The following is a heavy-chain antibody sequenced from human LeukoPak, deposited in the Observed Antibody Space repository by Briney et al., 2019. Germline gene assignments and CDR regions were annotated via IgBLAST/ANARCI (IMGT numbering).Heavy chain of an antibody. V-gene: IGHV1-24*01. CDR1: GYTLTELS. D-gene: IGHD3-10*01. CDR3: ATTRASYGSGSSPVIEYHYYGMDV. J-gene: IGHJ6*04. Sequence: ASVKVSCKVSGYTLTELSMHWVRQAPGKGLEWMGGFDPEDGETIYAQKFQGRVTMTEDTSTDTAYMELSSLRSEDTAVYYCATTRASYGSGSSPVIEYHYYGMDVWGKGTTVTVSS. CDR2: FDPEDGET.